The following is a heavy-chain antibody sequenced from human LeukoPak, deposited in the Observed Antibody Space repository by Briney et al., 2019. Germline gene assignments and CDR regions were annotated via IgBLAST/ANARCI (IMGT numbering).Heavy chain of an antibody. CDR3: VRQGGWGGAASLIEF. D-gene: IGHD2-15*01. J-gene: IGHJ4*02. Sequence: SETLSLTCTVSGVSISTSTHYWAWIRQPPGKGLEWIGSMFYRGSTYYNASLKSRVTLSVDTSRNQFSLKLSSVTPSDTAIYYCVRQGGWGGAASLIEFWGQGAPVTVSS. V-gene: IGHV4-39*01. CDR2: MFYRGST. CDR1: GVSISTSTHY.